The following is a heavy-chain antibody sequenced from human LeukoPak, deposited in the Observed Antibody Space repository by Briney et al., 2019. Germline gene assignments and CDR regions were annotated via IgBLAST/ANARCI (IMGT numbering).Heavy chain of an antibody. V-gene: IGHV3-21*01. CDR1: GFTFSSYS. CDR3: AKPVANVGYCSGGSCYGAFDI. CDR2: IISSSSYI. D-gene: IGHD2-15*01. Sequence: GGSLRLSCAASGFTFSSYSMNWVRQAPGKGLEWVSSIISSSSYIYYADSVKGRFTISRDNAKNSLYLQMNSLRAEDTAVYYCAKPVANVGYCSGGSCYGAFDIWGQGTMVTVSS. J-gene: IGHJ3*02.